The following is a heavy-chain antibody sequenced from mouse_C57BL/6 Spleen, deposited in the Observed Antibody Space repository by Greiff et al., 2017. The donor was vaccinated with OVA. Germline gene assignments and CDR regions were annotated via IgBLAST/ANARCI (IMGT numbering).Heavy chain of an antibody. CDR2: IYPGDGDT. D-gene: IGHD1-1*01. Sequence: QVQLKESGPELVKPGASVKISCKASGYAFSSSWMNWVKQRPGKGLEWIGRIYPGDGDTNYNGKFKGKATLTADKSSSTAYMQLSSLTSEDSAVYFCATTVGYAMDYWGQGTSVTVSS. CDR1: GYAFSSSW. J-gene: IGHJ4*01. CDR3: ATTVGYAMDY. V-gene: IGHV1-82*01.